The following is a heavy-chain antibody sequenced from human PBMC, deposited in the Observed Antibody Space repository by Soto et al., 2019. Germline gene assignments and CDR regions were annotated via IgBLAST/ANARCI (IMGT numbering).Heavy chain of an antibody. CDR3: ARAVPAMIRGFISGECFDA. CDR2: INPNNGCT. V-gene: IGHV1-2*04. D-gene: IGHD3-10*01. CDR1: GYTFSDYY. Sequence: ASVKVSCKASGYTFSDYYIHWVRQAPGQGLEWMGWINPNNGCTDLAQKFQGWVTMTRDTSVSTAYVELRRLRTDDTAVYYCARAVPAMIRGFISGECFDAWGQGTQVTVSS. J-gene: IGHJ5*02.